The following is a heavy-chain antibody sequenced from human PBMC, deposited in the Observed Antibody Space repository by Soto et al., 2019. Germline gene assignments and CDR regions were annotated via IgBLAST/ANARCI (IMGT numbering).Heavy chain of an antibody. CDR2: ISGSGGSA. V-gene: IGHV3-23*01. D-gene: IGHD2-2*01. CDR1: GFTFSSYA. J-gene: IGHJ4*02. Sequence: GGSLRLSCAASGFTFSSYAMSWVRQAPGKGLEWVSAISGSGGSAYYADSVKGRFTISRDNSKNTLYLQMNSLRAEDTAVYYCAKRTSNGDYYFDYWGQGTLVTVSS. CDR3: AKRTSNGDYYFDY.